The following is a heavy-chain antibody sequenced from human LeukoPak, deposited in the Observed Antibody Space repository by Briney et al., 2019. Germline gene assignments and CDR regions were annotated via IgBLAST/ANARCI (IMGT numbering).Heavy chain of an antibody. D-gene: IGHD6-13*01. CDR2: ISSSSSYI. Sequence: GGSLRLSCAASGFTFSSYSMNWVRQAPGKGLEWVSSISSSSSYIYYADSVKGRFTISRDNAKNSLYLQMNSLRAEDTALYYCAKGGYSSSWYLYYFDYWGQGTLVTVSS. J-gene: IGHJ4*02. CDR3: AKGGYSSSWYLYYFDY. V-gene: IGHV3-21*04. CDR1: GFTFSSYS.